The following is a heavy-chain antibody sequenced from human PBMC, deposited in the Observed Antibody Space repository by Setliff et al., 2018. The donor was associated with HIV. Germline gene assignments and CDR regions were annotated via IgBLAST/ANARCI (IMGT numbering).Heavy chain of an antibody. J-gene: IGHJ3*02. CDR3: ARGGYSGAFLDAFDI. Sequence: GASVKVSCKASGYTFTDYFIHGVRQAPGQGLEWMGRINPSRHNTIYAPRYQGRVTMTRDTYISTAYMELGGLRSDDTAVYYCARGGYSGAFLDAFDIWGQGTMVTVSS. CDR1: GYTFTDYF. V-gene: IGHV1-2*06. D-gene: IGHD1-26*01. CDR2: INPSRHNT.